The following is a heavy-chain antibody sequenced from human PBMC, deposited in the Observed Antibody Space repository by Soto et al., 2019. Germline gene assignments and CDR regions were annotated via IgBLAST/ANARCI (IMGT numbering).Heavy chain of an antibody. J-gene: IGHJ4*02. CDR2: IYYSGST. D-gene: IGHD4-17*01. CDR3: AGRYGGILDY. V-gene: IGHV4-59*08. Sequence: SETLSLTCTVSGGSISSYYWSWIRQPPGKGLEWIGYIYYSGSTNYNPSLKSRVTISVDTSKNQFSLKLSSVTAADTAVYYCAGRYGGILDYCGQGTLVTVSA. CDR1: GGSISSYY.